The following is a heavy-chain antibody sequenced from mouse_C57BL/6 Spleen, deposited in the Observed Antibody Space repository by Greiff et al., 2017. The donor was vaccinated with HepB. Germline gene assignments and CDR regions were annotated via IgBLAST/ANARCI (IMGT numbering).Heavy chain of an antibody. D-gene: IGHD1-1*01. CDR3: ARRTTEVDLDY. Sequence: EVMLVESGGGLVKPGGSLTLSCAASGFTFSDYGMHWVRQAPEKGLEWVAYISSGSSTIYYADTVKGRFTISGDTSKNTLFLQMTIMRSEDTAKYYYARRTTEVDLDYWGQGTTLTVSS. CDR2: ISSGSSTI. J-gene: IGHJ2*01. V-gene: IGHV5-17*01. CDR1: GFTFSDYG.